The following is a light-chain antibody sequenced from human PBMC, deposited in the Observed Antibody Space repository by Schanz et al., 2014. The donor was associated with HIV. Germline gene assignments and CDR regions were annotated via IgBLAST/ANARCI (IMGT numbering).Light chain of an antibody. J-gene: IGKJ3*01. V-gene: IGKV3-11*01. CDR3: QQYNNWPLFT. CDR1: QSVSSY. CDR2: DAS. Sequence: EIVLTQSPATLSLSPGERATLSCRASQSVSSYLAWYQQKPGQAPRLLIYDASNRATGIPARFSGSGSGTDFTLTISRLQSEDFAVYYCQQYNNWPLFTFGPGTKVDFK.